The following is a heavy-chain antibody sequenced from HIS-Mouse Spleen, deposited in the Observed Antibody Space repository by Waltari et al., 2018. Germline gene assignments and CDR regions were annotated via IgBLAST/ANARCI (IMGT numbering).Heavy chain of an antibody. J-gene: IGHJ4*02. V-gene: IGHV3-74*01. CDR3: ARDRNYYFDY. CDR2: VNRDGSST. CDR1: GFTFSSYW. Sequence: EVQLVESGGGLVQPGGSLRLSCAASGFTFSSYWMHWVRQAPGKGLVWVSRVNRDGSSTRYADSVKGRFTISRDNAKNTLYLQMNSLRAEDTAVYYCARDRNYYFDYWGQGTLVTVSS.